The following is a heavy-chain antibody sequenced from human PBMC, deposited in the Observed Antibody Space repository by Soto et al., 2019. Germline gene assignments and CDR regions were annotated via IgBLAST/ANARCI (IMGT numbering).Heavy chain of an antibody. Sequence: SVKVSLKASGYTVTRYYMHLVRQAPGQGLEWMGIINPSGGSTSYAQKFQGRVTMTSDTSTSTVYMELSSLRSEDTAVYYCAREGGPGIAVAGALRAFDIWGQGTMVTVSS. CDR1: GYTVTRYY. CDR2: INPSGGST. V-gene: IGHV1-46*01. CDR3: AREGGPGIAVAGALRAFDI. D-gene: IGHD6-19*01. J-gene: IGHJ3*02.